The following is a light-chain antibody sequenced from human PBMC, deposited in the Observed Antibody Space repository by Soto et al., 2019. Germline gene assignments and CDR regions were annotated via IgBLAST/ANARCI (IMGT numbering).Light chain of an antibody. CDR2: DAS. Sequence: PCERVDITCRASQSITTWLAWYQQKAGQAPRLLIYDASHRATGIPARFSGSGSGTDFTLTINSLEPEDFALYYCQQRYNRPPTFDRGTKVDI. J-gene: IGKJ1*01. CDR1: QSITTW. V-gene: IGKV3-11*01. CDR3: QQRYNRPPT.